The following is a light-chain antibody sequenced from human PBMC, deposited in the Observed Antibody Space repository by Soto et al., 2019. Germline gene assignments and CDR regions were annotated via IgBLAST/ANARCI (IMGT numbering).Light chain of an antibody. Sequence: IVLTQSPGTLSLSPWERATLSCRASQSVSSSYLAWYQQKPGQAPRLLIYDAPNRATGIPARFSGSGSGTEFTLTISSLQSEDFAVYYCQQYNNWPQTFGQGTKVDIK. CDR1: QSVSSSY. CDR3: QQYNNWPQT. J-gene: IGKJ1*01. V-gene: IGKV3D-15*01. CDR2: DAP.